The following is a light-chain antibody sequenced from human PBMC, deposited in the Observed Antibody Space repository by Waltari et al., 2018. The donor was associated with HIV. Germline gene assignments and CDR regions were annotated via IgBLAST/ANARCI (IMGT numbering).Light chain of an antibody. Sequence: IALTQSPATLSVSLGESATLSCRASESVSSNLAWYQQKPGQAPRRLIYEASTRATGIPTRFSGSGFGTEFTLTISSLQSEDFAVYYCQQNNNWPPITFGQGTRLEIK. J-gene: IGKJ5*01. CDR1: ESVSSN. CDR2: EAS. CDR3: QQNNNWPPIT. V-gene: IGKV3-15*01.